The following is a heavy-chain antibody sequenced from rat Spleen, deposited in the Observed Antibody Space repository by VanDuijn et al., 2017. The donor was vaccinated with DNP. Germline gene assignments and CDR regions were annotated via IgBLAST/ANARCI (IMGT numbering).Heavy chain of an antibody. J-gene: IGHJ2*01. CDR1: GFNFNDYW. CDR2: INKDSRTI. V-gene: IGHV4-2*01. D-gene: IGHD1-4*01. CDR3: AGRPPPTRGPFDY. Sequence: EVQLVESGGGPVQPGRSLKLSCVASGFNFNDYWMGWVRQAPGKGLERIGEINKDSRTIDYSPSLKDKFIISRDTVQNTLLLQGIKVGSEDTATYYCAGRPPPTRGPFDYWGQGVTVTVSS.